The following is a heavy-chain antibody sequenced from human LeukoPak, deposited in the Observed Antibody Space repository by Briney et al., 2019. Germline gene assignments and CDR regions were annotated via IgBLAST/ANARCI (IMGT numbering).Heavy chain of an antibody. V-gene: IGHV3-23*01. Sequence: GGSLRLSCAASGFTFSVAAMTWVRQAPGKGLEWVSLIGASGESTYYADSVKGRFTISRDNSKNTLYLQMNSLRAEDTAVYYCAKVYSSGWWFFDYWGQGTLVTVSS. CDR2: IGASGEST. CDR3: AKVYSSGWWFFDY. D-gene: IGHD6-19*01. CDR1: GFTFSVAA. J-gene: IGHJ4*02.